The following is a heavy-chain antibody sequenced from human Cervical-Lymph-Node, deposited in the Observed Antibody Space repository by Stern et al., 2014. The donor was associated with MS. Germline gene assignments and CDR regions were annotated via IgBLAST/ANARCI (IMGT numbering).Heavy chain of an antibody. J-gene: IGHJ4*02. V-gene: IGHV4-30-4*01. Sequence: QVQLQESGPGLVKPSQTLSLTCTVAGGSISSGGSFWSWVRQSPGTGLEGIGYIYDSRTTYYTPSLKSRVSMSIDTSKNQFSLELTSVTAADTAVYFCARFNSAMPSFDYWGQGTLVTVSS. D-gene: IGHD2-2*01. CDR2: IYDSRTT. CDR3: ARFNSAMPSFDY. CDR1: GGSISSGGSF.